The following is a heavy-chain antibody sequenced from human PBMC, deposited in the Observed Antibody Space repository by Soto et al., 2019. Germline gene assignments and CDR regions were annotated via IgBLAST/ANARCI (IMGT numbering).Heavy chain of an antibody. CDR2: ISYDGSNK. D-gene: IGHD3-9*01. J-gene: IGHJ4*02. V-gene: IGHV3-30*18. CDR1: GFTFSSYG. CDR3: AKDRPDILTGYWDY. Sequence: GGSLRLSFAASGFTFSSYGMHWVRQAPGKGLEWVAVISYDGSNKYYADSVKGRFTISRDNSKNTLYLQMNSLRAEDTAVYYCAKDRPDILTGYWDYWGQGTLVTVSS.